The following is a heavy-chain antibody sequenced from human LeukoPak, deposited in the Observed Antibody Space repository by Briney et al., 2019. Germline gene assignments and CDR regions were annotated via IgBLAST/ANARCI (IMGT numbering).Heavy chain of an antibody. Sequence: SETLSLTCSVSGGSITNLYWTWIRQPPGKGLEWIGDIYDSGSTSYNTSLESRVTISVDTSKNQFSLKLSSVTAADTAVYYCAKGGSTNFYYGDVWGQGTTVTVSS. CDR3: AKGGSTNFYYGDV. D-gene: IGHD2/OR15-2a*01. CDR2: IYDSGST. J-gene: IGHJ6*02. CDR1: GGSITNLY. V-gene: IGHV4-59*01.